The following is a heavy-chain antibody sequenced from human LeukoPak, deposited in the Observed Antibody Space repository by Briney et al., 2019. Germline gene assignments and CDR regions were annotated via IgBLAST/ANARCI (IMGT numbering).Heavy chain of an antibody. CDR2: IYGSGST. V-gene: IGHV4-4*07. D-gene: IGHD3-22*01. Sequence: SETLSLTCTVSGGSISRYYWSWIRQPAGKGLQWIGRIYGSGSTTYNPSLKSRLTMSVDTSKNQFSLKLSSVTAADTAVYYCARRNTYYYDSSGYFDYWGQGTLVTVSS. CDR1: GGSISRYY. J-gene: IGHJ4*02. CDR3: ARRNTYYYDSSGYFDY.